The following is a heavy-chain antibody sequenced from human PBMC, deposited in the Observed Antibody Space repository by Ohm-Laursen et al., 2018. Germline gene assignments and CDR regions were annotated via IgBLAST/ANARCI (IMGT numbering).Heavy chain of an antibody. D-gene: IGHD3-22*01. V-gene: IGHV3-7*01. J-gene: IGHJ4*02. CDR1: GFIFSSYW. CDR3: ARAPLYDSAFDY. Sequence: SLRLSCAASGFIFSSYWMNWVRQAPGKGLEWVANIKRDGSEKYYVDSVKGRFTISRDNAKNSLYLQMNTLKAEDTAVYYCARAPLYDSAFDYWGQGTLVTVSS. CDR2: IKRDGSEK.